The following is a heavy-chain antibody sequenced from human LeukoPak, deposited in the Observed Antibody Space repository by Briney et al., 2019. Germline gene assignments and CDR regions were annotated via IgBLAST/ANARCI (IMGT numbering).Heavy chain of an antibody. CDR2: ISWNSGSI. CDR3: AKDFYDILTGYFPN. J-gene: IGHJ4*02. D-gene: IGHD3-9*01. Sequence: GRSLRLSCAASGFTFDDYAMHWVRQAPGKGLEWVSGISWNSGSIGYADSVKGRFTISRDNAKNSLYLQMNSLRAEDTALYYCAKDFYDILTGYFPNWGQGTLVTVSS. CDR1: GFTFDDYA. V-gene: IGHV3-9*01.